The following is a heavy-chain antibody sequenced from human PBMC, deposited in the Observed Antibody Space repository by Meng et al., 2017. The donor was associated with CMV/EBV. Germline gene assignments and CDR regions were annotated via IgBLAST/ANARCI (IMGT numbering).Heavy chain of an antibody. CDR1: GYSFISYW. V-gene: IGHV5-51*01. Sequence: GESLKISCKGSGYSFISYWIGWVRQMPGKGLEWMGIIYPGDSDTRYSPSFQGQVTISADKSISTAYLQWSSLKASDTAMYYCARGVDSGYYYYGMDVWGQGTTVTVSS. CDR2: IYPGDSDT. CDR3: ARGVDSGYYYYGMDV. J-gene: IGHJ6*02. D-gene: IGHD3-10*01.